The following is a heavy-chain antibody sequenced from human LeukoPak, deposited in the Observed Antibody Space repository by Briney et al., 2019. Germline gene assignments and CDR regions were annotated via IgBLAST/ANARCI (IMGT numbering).Heavy chain of an antibody. CDR2: ISGSGGST. V-gene: IGHV3-23*01. CDR1: GFTFSSYA. Sequence: GGSLRLSCAASGFTFSSYAMSWVRQAPGKELEWVSAISGSGGSTYYADSVKGRFTISRDNSKNTLYLQMNSLRAEDTAVYYCATDCGGDCYSLPDYWGQGTLVTVSS. J-gene: IGHJ4*02. CDR3: ATDCGGDCYSLPDY. D-gene: IGHD2-21*02.